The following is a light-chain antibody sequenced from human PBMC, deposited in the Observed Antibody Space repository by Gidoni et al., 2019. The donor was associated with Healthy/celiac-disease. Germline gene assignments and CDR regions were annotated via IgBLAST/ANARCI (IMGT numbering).Light chain of an antibody. CDR3: AAWDDSLNGPVV. CDR2: SNN. Sequence: QSVLTQPPSASGTPGQRDTISCSGSSSNIGRNPVNWYQQLPGTAPQLLIYSNNQRPSGVPDRFSGSNSGTSASLAISGLQSEDEADYYCAAWDDSLNGPVVFGGGTKLTVL. V-gene: IGLV1-44*01. CDR1: SSNIGRNP. J-gene: IGLJ2*01.